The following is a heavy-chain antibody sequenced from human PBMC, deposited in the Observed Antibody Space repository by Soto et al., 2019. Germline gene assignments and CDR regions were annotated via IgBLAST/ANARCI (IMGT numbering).Heavy chain of an antibody. CDR2: INPNSGGT. CDR3: ARDQTPYGLNPSYGMHV. D-gene: IGHD3-10*01. Sequence: ASVKVSCKACGYTFTGYYMHWVRQAPGQGLEWMGWINPNSGGTNYAQKFQGRVTMTRDTSISTAYMELSRLRSDDTAVYYCARDQTPYGLNPSYGMHVWGQATTVTLSS. J-gene: IGHJ6*02. CDR1: GYTFTGYY. V-gene: IGHV1-2*02.